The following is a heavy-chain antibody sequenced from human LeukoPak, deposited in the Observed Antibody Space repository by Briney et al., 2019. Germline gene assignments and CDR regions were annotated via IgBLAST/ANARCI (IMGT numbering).Heavy chain of an antibody. V-gene: IGHV3-23*01. CDR2: ISGSGGST. Sequence: PGGSLRLSCAASGFTFSSYAMSWVRQAPGKGLGWVSAISGSGGSTYYADSVKGRFTISRDNSKNTLYLQMNSLRAEDTAVYYCAKDPRITIFGVVIIDGFDYWGQGTLVTVSS. CDR3: AKDPRITIFGVVIIDGFDY. J-gene: IGHJ4*02. D-gene: IGHD3-3*01. CDR1: GFTFSSYA.